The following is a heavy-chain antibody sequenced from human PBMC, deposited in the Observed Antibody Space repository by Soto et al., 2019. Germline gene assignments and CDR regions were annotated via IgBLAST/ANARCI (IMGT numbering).Heavy chain of an antibody. V-gene: IGHV3-30*04. D-gene: IGHD2-21*01. CDR1: GFTFNIYA. Sequence: PGGSLRLACAASGFTFNIYAMHWVRQAPGKGLEWVAIISYGGRKIAYTESVRGRFTISRDNSKNTLYLQMDSLRTDDTAVYYSARIDFYCGRNCYSGAYTMDVWGQGTTVTLPS. J-gene: IGHJ6*02. CDR3: ARIDFYCGRNCYSGAYTMDV. CDR2: ISYGGRKI.